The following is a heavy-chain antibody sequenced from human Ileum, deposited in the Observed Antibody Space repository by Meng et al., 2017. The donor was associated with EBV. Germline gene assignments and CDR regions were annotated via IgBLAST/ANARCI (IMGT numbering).Heavy chain of an antibody. Sequence: QVQSEGAAPEWVKPSGNLSLTCAVSGGSISRGDWWSWVRQPPGKGLEWIGETSHSGSTNYSPSLKSRVTISLDKSKNQLSLKLNSVTAADTAVYYCASSDYYRSDYWGQGTLVTVSS. D-gene: IGHD3-22*01. CDR1: GGSISRGDW. CDR3: ASSDYYRSDY. J-gene: IGHJ4*02. CDR2: TSHSGST. V-gene: IGHV4-4*02.